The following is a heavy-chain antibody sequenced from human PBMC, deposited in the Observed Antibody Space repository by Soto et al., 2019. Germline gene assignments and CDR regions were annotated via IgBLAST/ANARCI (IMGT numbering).Heavy chain of an antibody. V-gene: IGHV3-64*01. Sequence: GSLRLSCAASGFTFGSYAMHWVRQAPGRGLEYVSAISSNGGSTCYANSVKGRFTISRDNSKNTLYLQMGSLRAEDMAVYYCARDGSIVATLITYYFDYWAQGTLVTVSS. CDR1: GFTFGSYA. CDR2: ISSNGGST. CDR3: ARDGSIVATLITYYFDY. J-gene: IGHJ4*02. D-gene: IGHD5-12*01.